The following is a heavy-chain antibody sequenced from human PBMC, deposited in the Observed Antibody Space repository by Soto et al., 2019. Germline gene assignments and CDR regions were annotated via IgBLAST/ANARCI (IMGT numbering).Heavy chain of an antibody. D-gene: IGHD6-19*01. Sequence: QITLKESGPTLVRPTQTLTLTCTFSGFSLSTSGLGVGWIRQPPGKALEWLALIYWKDDKRYIPSMKARLTINKDTNNKQVVRTMTNMDPVDTATYYCAHRPSGWYLFDYWGQGTLVTVSS. CDR2: IYWKDDK. CDR1: GFSLSTSGLG. J-gene: IGHJ4*02. V-gene: IGHV2-5*01. CDR3: AHRPSGWYLFDY.